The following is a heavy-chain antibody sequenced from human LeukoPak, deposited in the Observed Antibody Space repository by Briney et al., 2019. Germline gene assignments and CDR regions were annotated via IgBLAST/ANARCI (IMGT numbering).Heavy chain of an antibody. J-gene: IGHJ4*02. CDR2: INPNSGGT. CDR3: ARGGAIELLWFGELFL. CDR1: GYTFTYYY. V-gene: IGHV1-2*04. Sequence: ASVKVSCKASGYTFTYYYMHWVRQAPGQGLEWMGWINPNSGGTNYAQKFQGWVTMTRDTSISTAYMELSRLRSDDTAVYYCARGGAIELLWFGELFLWGQGTLVTVSS. D-gene: IGHD3-10*01.